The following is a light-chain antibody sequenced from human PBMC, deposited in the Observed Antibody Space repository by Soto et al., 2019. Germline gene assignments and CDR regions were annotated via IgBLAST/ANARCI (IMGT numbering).Light chain of an antibody. Sequence: QSVLTQPPSVSGAPGQRVTISCTGSSSNIGAGYDVHWYKQLPGTAPKVLIYGNNNRPSGVPDRFSGSKSGTSASLAITGLQAEDEADYYCCSYAGSNTYGFGSGTKVTVL. J-gene: IGLJ1*01. CDR2: GNN. CDR1: SSNIGAGYD. V-gene: IGLV1-40*01. CDR3: CSYAGSNTYG.